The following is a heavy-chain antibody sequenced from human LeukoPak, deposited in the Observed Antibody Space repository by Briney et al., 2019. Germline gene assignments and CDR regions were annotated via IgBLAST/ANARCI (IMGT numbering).Heavy chain of an antibody. D-gene: IGHD3-16*02. CDR2: IYYSGST. CDR1: GFTFRDYT. Sequence: GSLRLSCAASGFTFRDYTMNWIRQPPGKGLEWIGNIYYSGSTYYNPSLESRVTMSLDTSKNQFSLKLSSVTAADTAVYYCARDENGYVWGSFRAWGQGTLVTVSS. V-gene: IGHV4-59*12. CDR3: ARDENGYVWGSFRA. J-gene: IGHJ5*02.